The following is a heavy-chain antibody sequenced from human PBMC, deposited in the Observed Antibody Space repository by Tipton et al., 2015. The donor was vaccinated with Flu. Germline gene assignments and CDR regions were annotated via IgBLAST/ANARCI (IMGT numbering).Heavy chain of an antibody. J-gene: IGHJ4*02. CDR2: ISGSGGNT. CDR3: AKNPKIMITFGGVILGF. D-gene: IGHD3-16*01. Sequence: PRLSCAASGFTFSSYAMSWVRQAPGKGLEWVSGISGSGGNTYYADSVKGRFTISRDNSKNTLYLQMNSLRAEDTAVYYCAKNPKIMITFGGVILGFWGQGTLVTVSS. V-gene: IGHV3-23*01. CDR1: GFTFSSYA.